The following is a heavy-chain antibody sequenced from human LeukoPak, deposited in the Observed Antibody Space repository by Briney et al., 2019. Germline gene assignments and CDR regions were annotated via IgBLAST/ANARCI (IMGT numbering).Heavy chain of an antibody. CDR2: INPNSGGT. CDR1: GYTFTGYY. CDR3: ARGALVGKPYYYMDV. D-gene: IGHD2-2*01. J-gene: IGHJ6*03. V-gene: IGHV1-2*02. Sequence: ASVKVSCKASGYTFTGYYMHWVRQAPGQGLEWMGWINPNSGGTNYAQKFQGRVTMTSDTSISTVYMELSRLRSDDTAVYYCARGALVGKPYYYMDVWGKGTTVTISS.